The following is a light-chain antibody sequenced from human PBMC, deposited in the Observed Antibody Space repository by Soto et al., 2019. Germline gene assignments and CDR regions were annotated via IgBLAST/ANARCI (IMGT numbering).Light chain of an antibody. CDR3: QQRSSWPLP. CDR2: ATS. CDR1: QSIGNY. J-gene: IGKJ3*01. V-gene: IGKV3-11*01. Sequence: EVVLTQSPATLSLSPGEGATLSCRASQSIGNYLAWYQQKPGQAPRLLIYATSNSSTGIPARFSGSGSGTDFTLTISRLGPEDFAFYYCQQRSSWPLPFGPGTKVDIK.